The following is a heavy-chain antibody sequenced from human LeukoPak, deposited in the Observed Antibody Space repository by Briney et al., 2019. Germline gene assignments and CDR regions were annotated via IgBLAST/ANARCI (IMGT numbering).Heavy chain of an antibody. Sequence: GGSLRLSCAASGLSFSDHWMTWVRHPPGKGLEWVATIKQDGSVKYYLDSVKGRFTISRDNAKNSLYLQMNSLGAEDTAVYYCAKAVGVAYYFDYWGQGTLVTVSS. CDR1: GLSFSDHW. J-gene: IGHJ4*02. D-gene: IGHD3-3*01. V-gene: IGHV3-7*03. CDR3: AKAVGVAYYFDY. CDR2: IKQDGSVK.